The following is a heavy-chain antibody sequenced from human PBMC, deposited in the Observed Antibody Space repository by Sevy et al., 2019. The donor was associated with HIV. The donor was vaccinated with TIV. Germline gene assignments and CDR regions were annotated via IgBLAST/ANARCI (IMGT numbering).Heavy chain of an antibody. D-gene: IGHD1-26*01. CDR3: ARDLGSPDAFDI. Sequence: GGSLRLSCVASGFTFSNYEMNWVRQAPGKGLEWVSYISSSGSSIYYADSVKGRFSISRDNAKNSLFLQVNSLRAEDTAVYYCARDLGSPDAFDIWGHGTMVTVSS. CDR1: GFTFSNYE. V-gene: IGHV3-48*03. CDR2: ISSSGSSI. J-gene: IGHJ3*02.